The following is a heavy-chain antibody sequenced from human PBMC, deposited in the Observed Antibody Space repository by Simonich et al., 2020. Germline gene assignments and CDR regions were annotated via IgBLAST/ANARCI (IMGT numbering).Heavy chain of an antibody. J-gene: IGHJ3*02. Sequence: QVQLVQSGAEVKKPGASVKVSCQASGYTFTGYYMHWERQAPGQGLEWMGGINTNRGGTNYAQKFQGRVTMTRDTSIRTAYMELSRLRSDDTAVYYCARVSGGTAMVTSTFDIWGQGTMVTVSS. CDR2: INTNRGGT. CDR3: ARVSGGTAMVTSTFDI. CDR1: GYTFTGYY. V-gene: IGHV1-2*02. D-gene: IGHD5-18*01.